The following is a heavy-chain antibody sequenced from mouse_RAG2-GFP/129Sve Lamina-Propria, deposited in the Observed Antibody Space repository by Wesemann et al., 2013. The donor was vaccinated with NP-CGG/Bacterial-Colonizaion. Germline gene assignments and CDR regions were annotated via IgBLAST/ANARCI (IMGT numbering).Heavy chain of an antibody. J-gene: IGHJ2*01. CDR1: GYTFTSYW. CDR2: IYPGSGST. D-gene: IGHD2-1*01. Sequence: QVQLQQPGTELVKPGASVKLSCKASGYTFTSYWITWVKQRPGQGLEWIGDIYPGSGSTNYNEKFKSKATLTVDTSSSTAYMQLSSLTSEDSAVYYCARKGLLGSYGNYGYWGQGTTLTVSS. CDR3: ARKGLLGSYGNYGY. V-gene: IGHV1-55*01.